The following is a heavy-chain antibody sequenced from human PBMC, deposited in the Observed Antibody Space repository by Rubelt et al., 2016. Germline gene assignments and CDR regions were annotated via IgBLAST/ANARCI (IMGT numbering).Heavy chain of an antibody. Sequence: QLQLQESGPGLVKPSETLSLTCTVSGGSNSSSSYYWGWIRQPPGKGLEWIGEINHSGSTNYNPSLKSRVTISVDTSKNQFSLKLSSVTAADTAVYYCARHENSHYYYYMDVWGKGTTVTVSS. J-gene: IGHJ6*03. CDR1: GGSNSSSSYY. CDR2: INHSGST. D-gene: IGHD1/OR15-1a*01. CDR3: ARHENSHYYYYMDV. V-gene: IGHV4-39*01.